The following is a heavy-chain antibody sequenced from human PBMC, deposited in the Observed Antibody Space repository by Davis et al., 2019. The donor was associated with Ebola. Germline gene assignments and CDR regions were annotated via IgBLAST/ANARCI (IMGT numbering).Heavy chain of an antibody. CDR2: IGTAGDT. Sequence: GESLKISCEASGFTFSNYDMHWVRQATGKGLEWVSAIGTAGDTYYPGSVKGRFTISRENSKNSLYLQMNSLRAGDTAVYYCAREPRSGQDYGMDVWGQGTTVTVSS. J-gene: IGHJ6*02. CDR1: GFTFSNYD. V-gene: IGHV3-13*01. D-gene: IGHD2-15*01. CDR3: AREPRSGQDYGMDV.